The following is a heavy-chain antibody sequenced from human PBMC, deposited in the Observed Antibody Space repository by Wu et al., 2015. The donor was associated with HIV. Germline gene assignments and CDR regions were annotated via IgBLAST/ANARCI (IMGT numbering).Heavy chain of an antibody. V-gene: IGHV1-2*02. CDR3: ATENSGYDLPNYYGMDV. CDR1: GYTFTGYY. J-gene: IGHJ6*02. D-gene: IGHD5-12*01. Sequence: QVQLVQSGAEVKKPGASVKVSCKASGYTFTGYYMHWVRQAPGQGLEWMGWINPNSGGTNYAQKFQGRVTMTRDTSISTAYMELSRLRSDDTAVYYCATENSGYDLPNYYGMDVWGQGTTVTVSS. CDR2: INPNSGGT.